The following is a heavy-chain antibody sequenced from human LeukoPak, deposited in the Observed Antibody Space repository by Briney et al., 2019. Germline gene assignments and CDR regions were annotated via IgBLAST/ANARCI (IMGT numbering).Heavy chain of an antibody. Sequence: SETLSLTCIVSGGSISSYYCSWIRQPPGQGLEWFGYVYYSGTTNYTPSLKSRVTMSVDTSKNQFSLKLRSVTAADTAVYYCARHSGFASGRGEVDSWGQGSLVTVSS. D-gene: IGHD3-10*01. CDR3: ARHSGFASGRGEVDS. CDR2: VYYSGTT. CDR1: GGSISSYY. J-gene: IGHJ4*02. V-gene: IGHV4-59*08.